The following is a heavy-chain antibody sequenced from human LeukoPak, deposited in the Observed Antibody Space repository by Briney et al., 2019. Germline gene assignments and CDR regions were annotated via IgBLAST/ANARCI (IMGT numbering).Heavy chain of an antibody. J-gene: IGHJ4*02. CDR3: ATHYSGSYYQ. V-gene: IGHV3-7*03. CDR1: GFTFSSYW. Sequence: GGSLRLSCAASGFTFSSYWMSWVRQAPGKGLEWVANIKQDGSEKYYVGSVKGRFTISRDNAKNSLFLQMNSLRAEDTAVYRCATHYSGSYYQWGQGTLVTVSS. CDR2: IKQDGSEK. D-gene: IGHD3-10*01.